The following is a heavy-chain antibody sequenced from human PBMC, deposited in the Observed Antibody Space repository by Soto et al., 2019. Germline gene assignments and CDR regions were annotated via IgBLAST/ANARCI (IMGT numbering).Heavy chain of an antibody. CDR2: ISPDGSTT. J-gene: IGHJ2*01. CDR1: GFTVSTYW. V-gene: IGHV3-74*01. D-gene: IGHD4-17*01. Sequence: EVQLVESGGGLVQPGGSLRLSCAASGFTVSTYWMHWVRQDPGKGLMWVSRISPDGSTTTYADPVRGRFTISRDTAENTLYLQMNSLRVEDTAVYYCAKDRVPYSDYGRYFDLWGRGTPVTVFS. CDR3: AKDRVPYSDYGRYFDL.